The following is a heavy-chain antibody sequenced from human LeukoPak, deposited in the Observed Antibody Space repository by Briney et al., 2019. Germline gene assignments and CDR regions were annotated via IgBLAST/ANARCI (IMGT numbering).Heavy chain of an antibody. CDR3: ASGICSGGTCYSGGYYYYYYMDV. Sequence: GGSLRLSCAASGFTFSSYSMNWVRQAPGKGLEWVSYISSSSSTIYYADSVKGRFTISRDNAKNSLSLQMNSLRAEDTAVYYCASGICSGGTCYSGGYYYYYYMDVWGKGTTVTISS. V-gene: IGHV3-48*01. CDR2: ISSSSSTI. D-gene: IGHD2-15*01. CDR1: GFTFSSYS. J-gene: IGHJ6*03.